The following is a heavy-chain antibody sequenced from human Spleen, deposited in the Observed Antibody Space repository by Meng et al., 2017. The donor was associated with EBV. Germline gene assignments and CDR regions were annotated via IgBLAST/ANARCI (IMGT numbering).Heavy chain of an antibody. V-gene: IGHV4-4*02. J-gene: IGHJ4*02. D-gene: IGHD6-13*01. Sequence: QFQLQGSGPGLVKPSETLSLTGVVSGGSITSTNWWSWVRQPPGKGLEWIGETHHGGNTNYNTSLQSRVTISVDKSKSQFSLQLTSVTAADTALYYCASHLVTPGTRGFDHWGPGILVTVSS. CDR3: ASHLVTPGTRGFDH. CDR2: THHGGNT. CDR1: GGSITSTNW.